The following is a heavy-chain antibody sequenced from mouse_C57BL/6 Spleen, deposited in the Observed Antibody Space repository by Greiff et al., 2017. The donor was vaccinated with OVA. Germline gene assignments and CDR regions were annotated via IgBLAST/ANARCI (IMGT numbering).Heavy chain of an antibody. CDR2: IDPETGGT. J-gene: IGHJ4*01. CDR1: GYTFTDYE. Sequence: QVKLKESGAELVRPGASVTLSCKASGYTFTDYEMHWVKQTPVHGLEWIGAIDPETGGTAYNQKFKGKAILTADKSSSTAYMELRSLTSEDSAVYYCTGRDTAQATDAMDYWGQGTSVTVSS. D-gene: IGHD3-2*02. CDR3: TGRDTAQATDAMDY. V-gene: IGHV1-15*01.